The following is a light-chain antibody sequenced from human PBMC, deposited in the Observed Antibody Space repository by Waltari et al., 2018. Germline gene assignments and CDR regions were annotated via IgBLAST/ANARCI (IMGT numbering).Light chain of an antibody. CDR1: QGIISY. Sequence: AILMTQSPSAFSASTGDRVTITCRASQGIISYLAWYQQRPGKAPKLLIYAASTVQSGVPSRFSGSGSGTDFTLTISCLQSEDFATYYCQQYYSYQWTFGQGTKVEIK. CDR2: AAS. V-gene: IGKV1-8*01. J-gene: IGKJ1*01. CDR3: QQYYSYQWT.